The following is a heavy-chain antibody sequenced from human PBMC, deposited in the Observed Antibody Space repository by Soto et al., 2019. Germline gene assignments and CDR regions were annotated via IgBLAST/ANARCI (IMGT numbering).Heavy chain of an antibody. V-gene: IGHV3-21*01. D-gene: IGHD1-26*01. CDR2: INCRSNYK. Sequence: PAGSLRLSCIASGFAITTYTINWVRKAPRPGLEWVSSINCRSNYKYYSDSVKGRFTVSRDNAQNSLFLQMSRLGPEDTAVYYCVREDGVVGASSAFDSWGQGTLVTVSS. CDR1: GFAITTYT. J-gene: IGHJ4*02. CDR3: VREDGVVGASSAFDS.